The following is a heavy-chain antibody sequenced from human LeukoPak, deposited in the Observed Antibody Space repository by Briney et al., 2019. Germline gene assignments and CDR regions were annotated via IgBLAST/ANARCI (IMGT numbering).Heavy chain of an antibody. D-gene: IGHD2-15*01. CDR1: GYTFTSYG. J-gene: IGHJ5*02. CDR2: ISVYNGNT. Sequence: ASVKVSCKASGYTFTSYGISWVRQAPGQGLEWMGWISVYNGNTNYAQKLQGRVTMTTDTSTSTAYMELRSLRSDDTAVYYCARILLARYCSGGSCYLVVSWFDPWGQGTLVTVSS. V-gene: IGHV1-18*01. CDR3: ARILLARYCSGGSCYLVVSWFDP.